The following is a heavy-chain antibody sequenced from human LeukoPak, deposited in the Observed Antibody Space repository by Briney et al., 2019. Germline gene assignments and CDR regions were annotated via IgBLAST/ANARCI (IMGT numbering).Heavy chain of an antibody. V-gene: IGHV3-21*04. CDR1: GFTFSSYT. CDR2: ISSSSTYI. CDR3: AKDDAWLRFGE. Sequence: GGSLRLSCAASGFTFSSYTMNWVRQAPGKGLEWVSSISSSSTYINYADSVKGRFTISRDNSKNTLYLEVISLTAEDTAVYYCAKDDAWLRFGEWSQGTLVTVSS. J-gene: IGHJ4*02. D-gene: IGHD3-10*01.